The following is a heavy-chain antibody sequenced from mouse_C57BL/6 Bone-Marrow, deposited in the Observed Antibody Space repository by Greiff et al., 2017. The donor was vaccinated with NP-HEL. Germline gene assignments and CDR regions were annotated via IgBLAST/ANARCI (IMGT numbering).Heavy chain of an antibody. Sequence: VQLQQSGPELVKPGASVKMSCKASGYTFTDYYMHWVKQKPGKGLEWIGEIYPGSGNTYYNEKFKGKATLTADTSSSTAYMQLSSLTSKDSAVYFSAIYYDYEYAMDYWGQGTSVTVSS. CDR2: YPGSGNTY. V-gene: IGHV1-83*01. D-gene: IGHD2-4*01. J-gene: IGHJ4*01. CDR3: IYYDYEYAMDY. CDR1: YTFTDYYM.